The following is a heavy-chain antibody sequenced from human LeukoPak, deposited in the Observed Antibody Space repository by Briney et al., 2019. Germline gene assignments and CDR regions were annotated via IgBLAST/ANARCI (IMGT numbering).Heavy chain of an antibody. D-gene: IGHD2-15*01. J-gene: IGHJ4*02. V-gene: IGHV4-34*01. CDR2: INHSGST. CDR1: GGSFSGYY. Sequence: SETLSLTRAVYGGSFSGYYWSWIRQPPGKGLEWIGEINHSGSTNYNPSPKSRVTISVDTSKNQFSLKLSSVTAADTAVYYCARQSSGGSFDYWRQGTLVTVSS. CDR3: ARQSSGGSFDY.